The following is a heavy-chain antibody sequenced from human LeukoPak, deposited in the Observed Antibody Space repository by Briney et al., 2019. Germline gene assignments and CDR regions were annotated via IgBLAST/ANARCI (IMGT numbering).Heavy chain of an antibody. Sequence: GGSLRLSCVASGFSFSNYGMTWVRQAPGRGLEWVSGIGGSDDRIEYAASVRGRFAISRDNSKNTLYLQMNSLRAEDSAVYICARRGTTGPHHWFDSWGQGNLVTVSS. D-gene: IGHD3-16*01. J-gene: IGHJ5*01. CDR1: GFSFSNYG. CDR3: ARRGTTGPHHWFDS. CDR2: IGGSDDRI. V-gene: IGHV3-23*01.